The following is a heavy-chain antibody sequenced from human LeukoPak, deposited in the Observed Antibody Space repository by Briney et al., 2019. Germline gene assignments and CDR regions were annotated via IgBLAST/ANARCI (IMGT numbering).Heavy chain of an antibody. Sequence: PSHTLYLTCTASGGSISSGSYYWSWLRPPPGKGREWFGRIYTSGSTNYNPSLNSRVTISVDTSKNQFSLKLSSVAAADTAVYYCARERHDFWSGHDYWGQGTLVTVSS. D-gene: IGHD3-3*01. CDR2: IYTSGST. V-gene: IGHV4-61*02. J-gene: IGHJ4*02. CDR3: ARERHDFWSGHDY. CDR1: GGSISSGSYY.